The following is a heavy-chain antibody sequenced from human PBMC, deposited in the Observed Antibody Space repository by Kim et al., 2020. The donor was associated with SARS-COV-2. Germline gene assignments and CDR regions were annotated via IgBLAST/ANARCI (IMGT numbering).Heavy chain of an antibody. J-gene: IGHJ6*02. CDR3: ARFRGGENFDWLLPDYYYYYGMDV. D-gene: IGHD3-9*01. V-gene: IGHV4-59*01. Sequence: SETLSLTCTVSCGSISSYYWSWIRQPPGKGLEWIGYIYYSGSTNYNPSLKSRVTISVDTSKNQFSLKLSSVTAADTAVYYCARFRGGENFDWLLPDYYYYYGMDVWGQGTTVTVSS. CDR2: IYYSGST. CDR1: CGSISSYY.